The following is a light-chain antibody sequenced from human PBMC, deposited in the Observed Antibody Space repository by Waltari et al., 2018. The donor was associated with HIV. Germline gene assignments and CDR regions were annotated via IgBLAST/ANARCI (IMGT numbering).Light chain of an antibody. V-gene: IGLV3-21*02. Sequence: SYVLTQPPSVSVAPGQTAMITCGGNNIGSKTMQWYQQKPGQAPILVIYDDADRPSGIPERFSGSNSGNTATLTISRVEAGDEADYFCQVWDGNSDHQVFGGGTKLTVL. CDR1: NIGSKT. J-gene: IGLJ3*02. CDR2: DDA. CDR3: QVWDGNSDHQV.